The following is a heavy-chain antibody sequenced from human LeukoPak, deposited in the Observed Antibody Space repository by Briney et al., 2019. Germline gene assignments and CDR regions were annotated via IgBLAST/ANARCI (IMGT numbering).Heavy chain of an antibody. V-gene: IGHV3-23*01. CDR2: INDSGGST. D-gene: IGHD3-3*01. CDR3: AREGSDFWSGYYWSYYYMDV. J-gene: IGHJ6*03. CDR1: GFTFSNYA. Sequence: PGGSLRLSCAASGFTFSNYAMSWVRQAPGKGLEWVSAINDSGGSTYYADSVKGRFTISRGNSKNTLYLQMNSLRAEDTAVYYCAREGSDFWSGYYWSYYYMDVWGKGTTVTVSS.